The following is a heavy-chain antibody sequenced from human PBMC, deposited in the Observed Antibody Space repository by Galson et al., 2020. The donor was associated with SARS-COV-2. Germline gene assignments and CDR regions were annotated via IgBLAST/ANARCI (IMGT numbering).Heavy chain of an antibody. D-gene: IGHD2-21*02. Sequence: SETLSLTCTVSGDSISETGLFWSWIRQPPGKGLEWIGNIYYSGNTDYSPSLQSRVTMAVDRPKKQFSLRLTSVTAADTAVYFCASGPFCGTDCYSPPYYYYFMDVWGKGTTVTVS. CDR2: IYYSGNT. CDR1: GDSISETGLF. V-gene: IGHV4-61*08. J-gene: IGHJ6*03. CDR3: ASGPFCGTDCYSPPYYYYFMDV.